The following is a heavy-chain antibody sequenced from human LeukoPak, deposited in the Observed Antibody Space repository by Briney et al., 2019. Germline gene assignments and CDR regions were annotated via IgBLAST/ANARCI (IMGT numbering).Heavy chain of an antibody. CDR3: ARHCSSSGWYFFDY. D-gene: IGHD6-19*01. CDR2: INHSGST. J-gene: IGHJ4*02. Sequence: SETLSLTCAVYGGSFSGYYWSWIRQPPGKGLEWIGEINHSGSTNYNPSLKSRVTISVDTSKSQFSLKLSSVTAADTAVYYCARHCSSSGWYFFDYWGQRTLVTVSS. CDR1: GGSFSGYY. V-gene: IGHV4-34*01.